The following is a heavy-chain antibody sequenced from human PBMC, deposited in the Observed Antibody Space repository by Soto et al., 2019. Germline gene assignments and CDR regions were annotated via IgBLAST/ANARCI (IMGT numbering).Heavy chain of an antibody. CDR2: INPNSGGT. D-gene: IGHD3-22*01. Sequence: ASEKVSCKASGYTFTGYYMHWVRQAPGQGLEWMGWINPNSGGTNYAQKFQGRVTMTRDTSISTAYMELSRLRSDDTAVYYCARGIGSTYYYDSSGYYVYYYYGMDVWGQGTTVTVSS. J-gene: IGHJ6*02. CDR3: ARGIGSTYYYDSSGYYVYYYYGMDV. CDR1: GYTFTGYY. V-gene: IGHV1-2*02.